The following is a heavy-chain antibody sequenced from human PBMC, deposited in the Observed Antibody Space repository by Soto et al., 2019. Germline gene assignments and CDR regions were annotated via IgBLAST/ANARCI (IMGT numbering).Heavy chain of an antibody. CDR3: ASMYGEEGFDP. D-gene: IGHD4-17*01. Sequence: QLQLQEWGPGLVKPSETLSLTCTVSGGSISSSSYYWGWIRQPPGKGLEWIGSIYYSGSTYYNPSLKSRVTIPVETSKNQFSLKLSSVTAADTAVYYCASMYGEEGFDPWGQGTLVTVSS. V-gene: IGHV4-39*01. CDR1: GGSISSSSYY. CDR2: IYYSGST. J-gene: IGHJ5*02.